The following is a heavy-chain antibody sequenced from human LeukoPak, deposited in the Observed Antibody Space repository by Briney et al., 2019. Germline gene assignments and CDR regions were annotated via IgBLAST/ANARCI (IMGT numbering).Heavy chain of an antibody. CDR2: ISAYNGNT. D-gene: IGHD1-7*01. CDR3: ARGGRVGTTSDFDY. Sequence: GASVKVSCKASGYTFTSYGISWVRQAPGQGLEWMGWISAYNGNTNYAQKLQGRVTMTRNTSISTAYMELSSLRSEDTAVYYCARGGRVGTTSDFDYWGQGTLVTVSS. CDR1: GYTFTSYG. V-gene: IGHV1-18*01. J-gene: IGHJ4*02.